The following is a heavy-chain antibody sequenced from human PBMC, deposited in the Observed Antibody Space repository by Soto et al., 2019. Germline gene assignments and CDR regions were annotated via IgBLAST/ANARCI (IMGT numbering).Heavy chain of an antibody. CDR1: GFTFSSYA. D-gene: IGHD6-6*01. CDR3: AKHRCVAARKRDENWFDP. CDR2: TSSSGDST. Sequence: PGGSLRLSCAASGFTFSSYAMSWVRQAPGKGLEWVSATSSSGDSTYYADSVKGRFTVSRDNSKNTLFLQMNSLRAEDTAIYYCAKHRCVAARKRDENWFDPWGQGTLVTVSS. V-gene: IGHV3-23*01. J-gene: IGHJ5*02.